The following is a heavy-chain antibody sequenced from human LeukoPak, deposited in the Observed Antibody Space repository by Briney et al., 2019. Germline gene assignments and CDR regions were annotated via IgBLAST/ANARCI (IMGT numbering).Heavy chain of an antibody. D-gene: IGHD5-18*01. CDR2: INHSGST. CDR3: ARGGYSYGLNFDY. V-gene: IGHV4-34*01. Sequence: SETLSLTCAVCGGSFSGYYWSWIRQPPGKGLEWIGEINHSGSTNYNPSLKSRVTISVDTSKNQFSLKLSSVTAADTAVYYCARGGYSYGLNFDYWGQGTLVTVSS. CDR1: GGSFSGYY. J-gene: IGHJ4*02.